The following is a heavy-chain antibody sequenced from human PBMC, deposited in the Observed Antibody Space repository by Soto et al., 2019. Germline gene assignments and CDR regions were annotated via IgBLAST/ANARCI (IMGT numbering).Heavy chain of an antibody. Sequence: SCAASGFTFSSYAMHWVRQVPGKGLEWVAVISYDGSNKYYADSVKGRFTISRDNSKNTLYLQMNSLRAEDTAVYYCARNLWSYYDSTGIRNYFDYWGQGTLVTVSS. CDR3: ARNLWSYYDSTGIRNYFDY. CDR1: GFTFSSYA. J-gene: IGHJ4*02. CDR2: ISYDGSNK. D-gene: IGHD3-22*01. V-gene: IGHV3-30-3*01.